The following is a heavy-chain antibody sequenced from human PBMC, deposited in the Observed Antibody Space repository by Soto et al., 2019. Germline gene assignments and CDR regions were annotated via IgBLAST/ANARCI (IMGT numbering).Heavy chain of an antibody. V-gene: IGHV3-49*03. CDR3: TREDYDFWSGYYTGIDY. D-gene: IGHD3-3*01. CDR2: IRSKAYGGTT. Sequence: GESLKISCTASGFTFGDYAMSWFRQAPGKGLEWVGFIRSKAYGGTTEYAASVKGRFTISRDDSKSIAYLQMNSLKTEDTAVYYCTREDYDFWSGYYTGIDYWGQGTLVTVSS. CDR1: GFTFGDYA. J-gene: IGHJ4*02.